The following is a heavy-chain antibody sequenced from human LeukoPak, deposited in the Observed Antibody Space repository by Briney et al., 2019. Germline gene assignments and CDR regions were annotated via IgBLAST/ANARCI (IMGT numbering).Heavy chain of an antibody. CDR3: IGHSSSWTGH. V-gene: IGHV4-39*01. CDR1: GGSISSSSYY. CDR2: IYYSGST. D-gene: IGHD6-13*01. J-gene: IGHJ4*02. Sequence: SETLSLTCTVSGGSISSSSYYWGWIRQPPGKGLEWIGSIYYSGSTYYNPSLKSRVTISVDTSKNQFSLKLSSLTAADTAVYYCIGHSSSWTGHCGQGTLVTASS.